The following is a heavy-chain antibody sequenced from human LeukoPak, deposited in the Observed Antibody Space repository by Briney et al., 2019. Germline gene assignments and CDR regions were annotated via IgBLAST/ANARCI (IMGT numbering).Heavy chain of an antibody. CDR1: GGSISSGDYY. V-gene: IGHV4-30-4*08. CDR2: IYYSGST. Sequence: SETLSLTCTVSGGSISSGDYYWSWIRQPPGKGLEWIGYIYYSGSTYYNPSLKSRVTISVDTSKNQFSLKLSSVTAADTAVYYCARGRALTTVTRHHRQRSWFDPWGQGTLVTVSS. D-gene: IGHD4-11*01. J-gene: IGHJ5*02. CDR3: ARGRALTTVTRHHRQRSWFDP.